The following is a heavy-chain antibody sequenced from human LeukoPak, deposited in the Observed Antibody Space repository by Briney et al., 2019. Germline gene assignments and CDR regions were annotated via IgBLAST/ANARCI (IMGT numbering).Heavy chain of an antibody. CDR3: AKEPPRKHQYFQH. Sequence: GGSLRLSCAASGFTFSSYSMNWVRQAPGKGLEWVSSISSSSSYIYYADSVKGRFTISRDNSKNTLYLQMNSLRAEGTAVYYCAKEPPRKHQYFQHWGQGTLVTVSS. CDR2: ISSSSSYI. V-gene: IGHV3-21*04. CDR1: GFTFSSYS. J-gene: IGHJ1*01.